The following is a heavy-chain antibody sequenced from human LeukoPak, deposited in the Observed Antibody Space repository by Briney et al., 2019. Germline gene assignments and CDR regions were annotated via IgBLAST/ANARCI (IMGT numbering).Heavy chain of an antibody. Sequence: GRSLRLSCAASGFTFSSHWMHWVRRAPGKGLVWVSRINSDGSSTSYADSVKGRFTISRDNAKNTLYLQMNSLRAEDTAVYYCAWSRDGYNYFVYWGQGTLVTVSS. D-gene: IGHD5-24*01. CDR3: AWSRDGYNYFVY. CDR1: GFTFSSHW. CDR2: INSDGSST. J-gene: IGHJ4*02. V-gene: IGHV3-74*01.